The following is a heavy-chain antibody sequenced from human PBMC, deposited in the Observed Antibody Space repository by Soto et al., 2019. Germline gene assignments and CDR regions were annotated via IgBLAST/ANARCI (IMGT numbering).Heavy chain of an antibody. CDR1: GYTFTSYG. Sequence: SMKVSCKASGYTFTSYGISWVRQAPGQGLEWMGWISAYNGNTNYAQKLQGRVTMTTDTSTSTAYMELRSLRSDDTAVYYCARVRWELPPSDFDYWGQGTLVTVSS. D-gene: IGHD1-26*01. V-gene: IGHV1-18*01. J-gene: IGHJ4*02. CDR3: ARVRWELPPSDFDY. CDR2: ISAYNGNT.